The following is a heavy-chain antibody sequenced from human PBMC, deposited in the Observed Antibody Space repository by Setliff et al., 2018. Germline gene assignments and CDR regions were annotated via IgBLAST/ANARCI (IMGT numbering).Heavy chain of an antibody. V-gene: IGHV1-2*02. J-gene: IGHJ5*01. D-gene: IGHD5-12*01. Sequence: RASVKVSCKASGYTFTSFFHQWVRQAPGQGLEWLGWINSNSGSTTYAQKFQGRVTMTRDTSINTVYMELKSLTSDDSAVYYCAREVPGYSGALDFWGRGTLVTV. CDR1: GYTFTSFF. CDR3: AREVPGYSGALDF. CDR2: INSNSGST.